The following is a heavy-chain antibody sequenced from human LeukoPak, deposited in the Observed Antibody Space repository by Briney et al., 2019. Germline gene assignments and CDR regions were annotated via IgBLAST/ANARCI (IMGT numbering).Heavy chain of an antibody. Sequence: GVSLRLSCAASGFTFSGSWMSWVRQAPGEGRGWVADMNPDGSVKFYLDSVKGRFTISRDNAKNSLYLLMDSLRAEDTAVYYCARDPNHGALDIWGQGTLVTVSS. CDR1: GFTFSGSW. CDR3: ARDPNHGALDI. V-gene: IGHV3-7*01. D-gene: IGHD1-14*01. CDR2: MNPDGSVK. J-gene: IGHJ3*02.